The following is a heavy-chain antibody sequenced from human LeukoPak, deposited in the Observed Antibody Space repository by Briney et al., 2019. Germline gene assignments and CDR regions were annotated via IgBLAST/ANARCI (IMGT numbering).Heavy chain of an antibody. CDR2: IIPILGIA. CDR3: AREDSSGLFDY. CDR1: GGTFSSYA. D-gene: IGHD3-22*01. V-gene: IGHV1-69*04. Sequence: SVKVSCKASGGTFSSYAISWVRQAPGQGLEWMGRIIPILGIANYAQKFQGRVTITADKSTSTAYMELSSLRSEDTAVYYCAREDSSGLFDYWGQGTLVTVSS. J-gene: IGHJ4*02.